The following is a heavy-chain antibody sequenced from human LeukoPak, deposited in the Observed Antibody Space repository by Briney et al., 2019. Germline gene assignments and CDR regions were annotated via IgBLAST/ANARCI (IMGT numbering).Heavy chain of an antibody. CDR2: IKSKTDGGTT. V-gene: IGHV3-15*01. Sequence: GGSLRLSCAASGFTTTNAWMSWVRQAPGKGVEWVGRIKSKTDGGTTDYAAPVKGRFTISRDDSSNTLYLQMNSLKTEDTAVYYCTRVNYAAFDYWGQGTLVTVSS. CDR3: TRVNYAAFDY. J-gene: IGHJ4*02. CDR1: GFTTTNAW. D-gene: IGHD3-16*01.